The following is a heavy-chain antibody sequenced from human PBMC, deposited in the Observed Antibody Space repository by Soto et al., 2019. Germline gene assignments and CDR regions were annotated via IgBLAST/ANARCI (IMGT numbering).Heavy chain of an antibody. CDR1: GYTFTDYY. J-gene: IGHJ3*01. Sequence: GASVKVSCKTSGYTFTDYYVHWVRQAPGQGLEWVGWINPKSGDTVYAQQFQGRVTMTRDTSISTAYMDLRRLRSDDTAVYYCARPPFVAHPHDAFDFWGHGTLVTVSS. CDR3: ARPPFVAHPHDAFDF. V-gene: IGHV1-2*02. CDR2: INPKSGDT. D-gene: IGHD6-6*01.